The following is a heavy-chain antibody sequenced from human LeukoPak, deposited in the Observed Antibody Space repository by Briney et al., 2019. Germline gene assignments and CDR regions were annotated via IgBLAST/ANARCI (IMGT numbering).Heavy chain of an antibody. CDR1: GGSFSGYY. CDR3: ARHNGGRAIVVEPAASIRAFDI. V-gene: IGHV4-34*01. D-gene: IGHD2-2*01. J-gene: IGHJ3*02. CDR2: INHSGST. Sequence: SETLSLTCAVYGGSFSGYYWSWIRQPPGKGLEWIGEINHSGSTNYNPSLKSRVTISVDTSKNQFSLKLSSVTAADTAVYYCARHNGGRAIVVEPAASIRAFDIWGQGTMVTVSS.